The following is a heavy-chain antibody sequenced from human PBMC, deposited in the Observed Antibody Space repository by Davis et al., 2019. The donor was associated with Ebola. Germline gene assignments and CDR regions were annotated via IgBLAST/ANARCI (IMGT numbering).Heavy chain of an antibody. V-gene: IGHV1-8*03. J-gene: IGHJ5*02. D-gene: IGHD1-26*01. Sequence: SVTVSRLASVYTFTGHYMHWVRQAPGHGLEWMGWMNPNSGNTGYAQKFQGRVTITRNTSISTAYMELSSLRSEDTAVYYCARVVNWFDPRGQGTLVTVSS. CDR2: MNPNSGNT. CDR1: VYTFTGHY. CDR3: ARVVNWFDP.